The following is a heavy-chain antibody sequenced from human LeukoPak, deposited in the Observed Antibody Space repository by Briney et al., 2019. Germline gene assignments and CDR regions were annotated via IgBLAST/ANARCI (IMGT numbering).Heavy chain of an antibody. CDR3: LRGDRRDY. J-gene: IGHJ4*02. CDR2: IDSSGGYM. Sequence: GGSLRLSCAASGFTVSSNYMSWARQAPGKGLGWVSSIDSSGGYMFYADSVKGRFIISRDNAKDSLYLQMNSLRVEDTAVYYCLRGDRRDYWGQGTLVTVSS. CDR1: GFTVSSNY. V-gene: IGHV3-21*06.